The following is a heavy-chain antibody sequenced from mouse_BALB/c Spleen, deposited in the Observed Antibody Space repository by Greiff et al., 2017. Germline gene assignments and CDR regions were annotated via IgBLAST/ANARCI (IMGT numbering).Heavy chain of an antibody. D-gene: IGHD5-1*01. CDR2: IDPSDSYT. V-gene: IGHV1S127*01. Sequence: QVQLQQPGAELVKPGASVKMSCTASGYTFTSYWMHWVKQRPGQGLEWIGVIDPSDSYTSYNQKFKGKATLTVDTSSSTAYMQLSSLTSEDSAVYYCTVPSKNYAMDYWGQGTSVTVSS. J-gene: IGHJ4*01. CDR3: TVPSKNYAMDY. CDR1: GYTFTSYW.